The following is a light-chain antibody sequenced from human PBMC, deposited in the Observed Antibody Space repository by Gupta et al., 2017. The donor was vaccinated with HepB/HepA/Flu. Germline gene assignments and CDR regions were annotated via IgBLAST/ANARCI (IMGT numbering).Light chain of an antibody. Sequence: DSHMTKSPSSVSASVVDRVTSTFRASQGISRLLAWYQQKPGKAPKFLIYAASRVKSGVPSRFSGSGSGTDFTLTISSRQPEDFATYYCQQENSFPVTFGRGTKVDIK. CDR1: QGISRL. CDR3: QQENSFPVT. CDR2: AAS. J-gene: IGKJ4*01. V-gene: IGKV1-12*01.